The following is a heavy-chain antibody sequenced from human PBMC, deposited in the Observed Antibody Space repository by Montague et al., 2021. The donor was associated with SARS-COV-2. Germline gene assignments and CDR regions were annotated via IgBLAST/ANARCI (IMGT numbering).Heavy chain of an antibody. CDR1: GDSVSTNSGT. CDR2: TYYRSEWYS. J-gene: IGHJ4*02. V-gene: IGHV6-1*01. D-gene: IGHD2-15*01. CDR3: ARAERGSCGDGNCYQYFFNY. Sequence: CAISGDSVSTNSGTWNWVRLSPSRGLEWLGRTYYRSEWYSDYSVSVKSRISINPDTSKKQFTLQLSSVTPEDTAVYYCARAERGSCGDGNCYQYFFNYWGQGTLVTVSS.